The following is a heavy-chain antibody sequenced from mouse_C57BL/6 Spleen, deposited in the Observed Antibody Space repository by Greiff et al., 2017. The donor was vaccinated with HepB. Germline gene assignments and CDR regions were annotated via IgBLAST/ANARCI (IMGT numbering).Heavy chain of an antibody. CDR1: GYAFSSYW. J-gene: IGHJ1*03. D-gene: IGHD2-9*01. Sequence: QVQLQQSGAELVKPGASVKISCKASGYAFSSYWMNWVKQRPGKGLEWIGHIYPGDGDTNYNGKFKGKATLTADKSSSTAYMQLSSLTYEDSAVYFCARSFYGYDGYFDVWGTGTTVTVSS. CDR2: IYPGDGDT. V-gene: IGHV1-80*01. CDR3: ARSFYGYDGYFDV.